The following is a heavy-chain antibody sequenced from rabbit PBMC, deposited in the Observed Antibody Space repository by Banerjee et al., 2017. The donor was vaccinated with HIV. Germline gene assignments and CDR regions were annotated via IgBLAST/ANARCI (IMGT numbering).Heavy chain of an antibody. CDR3: ARDAGYAGSNL. CDR2: INTGSSGST. Sequence: QSLEESGGGLVQPEGSLTLTCTASGFSFSSSYYMCWVRQAPGKGPEWIACINTGSSGSTYYAGWAKGRFTISKTSSTTVTLQMTSLTAADTATYFCARDAGYAGSNLWGQGTLVTVS. CDR1: GFSFSSSYY. V-gene: IGHV1S40*01. D-gene: IGHD4-2*01. J-gene: IGHJ4*01.